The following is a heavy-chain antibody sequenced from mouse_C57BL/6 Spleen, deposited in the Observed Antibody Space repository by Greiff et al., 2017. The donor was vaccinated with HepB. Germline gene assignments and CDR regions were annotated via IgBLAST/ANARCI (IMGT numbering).Heavy chain of an antibody. CDR3: ARGVYYGSIHWYFDV. CDR1: GYTFTDYN. V-gene: IGHV1-18*01. D-gene: IGHD1-1*01. J-gene: IGHJ1*03. CDR2: INPNNGGT. Sequence: VHVKQSGPELVKPGASVKIPCKASGYTFTDYNMDWVKQSHGKSLEWIGDINPNNGGTIYNQKFKGKATLTVDKSSSTAYMELRSLTSEDTAVYYCARGVYYGSIHWYFDVWGTGTTVTVSS.